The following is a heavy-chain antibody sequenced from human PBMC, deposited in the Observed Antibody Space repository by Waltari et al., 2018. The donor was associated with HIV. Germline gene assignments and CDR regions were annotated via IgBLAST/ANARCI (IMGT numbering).Heavy chain of an antibody. V-gene: IGHV3-30*03. CDR1: GFLFSNYG. J-gene: IGHJ3*01. CDR2: ISHDVNSH. D-gene: IGHD2-21*02. Sequence: QVQLMQSGGGVVQPGGSLRLSCTASGFLFSNYGLPWVRPAPGKWLDWVALISHDVNSHFYADSVKGRFTVSRDNSKDTVYLQMNSLTTDDTAVYYCATYCGGDCYFGEVSFDVWGQGTMVIVS. CDR3: ATYCGGDCYFGEVSFDV.